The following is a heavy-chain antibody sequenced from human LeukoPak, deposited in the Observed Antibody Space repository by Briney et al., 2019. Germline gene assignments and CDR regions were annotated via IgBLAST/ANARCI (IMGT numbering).Heavy chain of an antibody. D-gene: IGHD3-16*02. CDR1: GYTFTGYY. CDR3: AREVVYDYVWGSYRSIDP. Sequence: ASVKVSCKASGYTFTGYYMHWVRQAPGQGLEWMGWINPNSGGTNYAQKFQGRVTMTRDTSISTAYMELSRLRSDDTAVYYCAREVVYDYVWGSYRSIDPWGQGTLVTVSS. J-gene: IGHJ5*02. V-gene: IGHV1-2*02. CDR2: INPNSGGT.